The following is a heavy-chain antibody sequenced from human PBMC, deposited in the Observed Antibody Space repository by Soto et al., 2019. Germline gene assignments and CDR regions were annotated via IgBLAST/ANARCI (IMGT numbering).Heavy chain of an antibody. Sequence: PSETLSLTCTVSGYSVRNYFWSWIRQPPGKGLEWVGYIYYTGTTSYNPSLKSRVTISLDSSESQFSLKLSSVTAADTAVYYCARHKGGYSSSLDYWGQGTQVTVSS. J-gene: IGHJ4*02. V-gene: IGHV4-59*08. CDR2: IYYTGTT. D-gene: IGHD6-13*01. CDR1: GYSVRNYF. CDR3: ARHKGGYSSSLDY.